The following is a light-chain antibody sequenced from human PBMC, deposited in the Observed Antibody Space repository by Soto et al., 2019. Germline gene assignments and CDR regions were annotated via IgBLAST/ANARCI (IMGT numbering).Light chain of an antibody. CDR3: QSYDSSLRDVV. V-gene: IGLV1-40*01. J-gene: IGLJ2*01. CDR1: SSNIGAGYD. CDR2: CNS. Sequence: QSVLTQPPSVSGAPWQRVTISCTGSSSNIGAGYDVHWYQQLPGTAPKLLIYCNSNRPSGVPDRFSGSKSGTSASLAITGLQAEDEADYYCQSYDSSLRDVVFGGGTKVNVL.